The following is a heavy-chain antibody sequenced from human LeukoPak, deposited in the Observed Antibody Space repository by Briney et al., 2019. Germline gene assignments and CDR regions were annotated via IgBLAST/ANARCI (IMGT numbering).Heavy chain of an antibody. CDR1: GFTCSSYG. CDR2: IWYDGSNK. J-gene: IGHJ4*02. D-gene: IGHD5-18*01. Sequence: GKSLRLSCAASGFTCSSYGMHWVREAPGKGLEWVAVIWYDGSNKYYADSVKGRFTISRDNSKNTLYLQMNSLRAEDTAVYYCAKEQGGYSYGFDYWGQGTLVTVSS. CDR3: AKEQGGYSYGFDY. V-gene: IGHV3-33*06.